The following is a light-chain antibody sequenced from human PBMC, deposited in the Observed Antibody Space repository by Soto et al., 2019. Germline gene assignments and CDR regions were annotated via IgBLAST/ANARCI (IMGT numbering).Light chain of an antibody. CDR1: QSVLYSSNNKNY. V-gene: IGKV4-1*01. J-gene: IGKJ2*01. Sequence: DIVMTQSPDSLAVSLGERATINCKSSQSVLYSSNNKNYLAWYQQRPGQPPKLLIYWASTRESGVPDRFRGSGSGTDFTLTITSLQAEDVAVYYCQQYVSTPPTFGQGTKLEIK. CDR2: WAS. CDR3: QQYVSTPPT.